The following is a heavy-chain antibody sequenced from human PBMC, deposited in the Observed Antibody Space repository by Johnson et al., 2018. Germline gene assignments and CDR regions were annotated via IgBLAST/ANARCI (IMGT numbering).Heavy chain of an antibody. CDR2: INPSGGST. Sequence: QVQLVQSGAEVKKPGASVKVSCKASGYTFTSYYMHWVRQAPGQGLEWMGIINPSGGSTSYAQKFQGRVTMTRDTSTSTVYMELSSLRSEDTAVYYCARGNGYYESSGYGMDVWGQGTTVTVSS. CDR3: ARGNGYYESSGYGMDV. V-gene: IGHV1-46*01. CDR1: GYTFTSYY. D-gene: IGHD3-22*01. J-gene: IGHJ6*02.